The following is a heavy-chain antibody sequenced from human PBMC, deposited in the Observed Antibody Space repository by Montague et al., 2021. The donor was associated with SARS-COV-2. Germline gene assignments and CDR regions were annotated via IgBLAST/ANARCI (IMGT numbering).Heavy chain of an antibody. D-gene: IGHD6-19*01. Sequence: SETLSLTCTVSGGSISSTTYYWGWIRQPPGKGLEWIGSIYYSGTTYYNPSLKGRVTMSIDTSKSQFSLKLRSVTAAETAVFYCATIAETGTEGGIDYWGQGALVTVSS. V-gene: IGHV4-39*01. CDR1: GGSISSTTYY. CDR2: IYYSGTT. CDR3: ATIAETGTEGGIDY. J-gene: IGHJ4*02.